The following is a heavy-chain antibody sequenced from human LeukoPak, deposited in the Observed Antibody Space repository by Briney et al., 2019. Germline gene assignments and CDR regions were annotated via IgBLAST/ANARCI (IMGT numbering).Heavy chain of an antibody. CDR3: ARVGPISWELLSSWFDP. J-gene: IGHJ5*02. CDR1: GYTFTGYY. V-gene: IGHV1-2*02. CDR2: INPNSGGT. Sequence: ASVKVSCKASGYTFTGYYMHWVRQAPGQGLEWMGWINPNSGGTYYAQKFQGRVTMTRDTSISTAYMELSRLRSDDTAVYYCARVGPISWELLSSWFDPWGQGTLVTVSS. D-gene: IGHD1-26*01.